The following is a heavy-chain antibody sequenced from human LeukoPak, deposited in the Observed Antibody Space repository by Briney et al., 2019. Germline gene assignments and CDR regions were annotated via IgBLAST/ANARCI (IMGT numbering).Heavy chain of an antibody. CDR3: ARCDRYDFWSPDTEIYPYWYFDL. Sequence: PGGSLRLSCAASGFTFSSYGMHWVRQAPGKGLEWVAFIRYDGSNKYYADSVEGRFTISRDNAKNSLYLQMNSLRAEDTAVYYRARCDRYDFWSPDTEIYPYWYFDLWGRGTLVTVSS. J-gene: IGHJ2*01. CDR2: IRYDGSNK. CDR1: GFTFSSYG. V-gene: IGHV3-30*02. D-gene: IGHD3-3*01.